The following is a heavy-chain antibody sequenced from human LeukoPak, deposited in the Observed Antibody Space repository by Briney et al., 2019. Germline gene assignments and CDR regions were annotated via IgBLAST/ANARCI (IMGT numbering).Heavy chain of an antibody. CDR3: ARTYCSSTSCYGALMADYYYYYMDV. CDR2: IYYSGST. V-gene: IGHV4-31*03. J-gene: IGHJ6*03. D-gene: IGHD2-2*01. CDR1: GDSISSADYH. Sequence: SETLSLTCTVSGDSISSADYHWSWIRQHPGEGLEWIGYIYYSGSTYYKPSLKSRATISIDRSKNQFSLKLSSVTAADTAVYYCARTYCSSTSCYGALMADYYYYYMDVWGKGTTVTVSS.